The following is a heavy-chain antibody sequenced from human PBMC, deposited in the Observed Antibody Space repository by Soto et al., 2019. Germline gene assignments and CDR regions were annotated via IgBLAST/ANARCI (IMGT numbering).Heavy chain of an antibody. Sequence: GGSLRLSCAASGFSFTNAWINWVRQAPGKGLDWVGRIKRKTHFETTDFAAPVKGRFAISRDDSKNIAYMQMNSLEIENTAVYYCSTDTYNDMIVVRLDYLGHGTLVTVSS. J-gene: IGHJ4*01. CDR2: IKRKTHFETT. V-gene: IGHV3-15*07. CDR1: GFSFTNAW. D-gene: IGHD3-22*01. CDR3: STDTYNDMIVVRLDY.